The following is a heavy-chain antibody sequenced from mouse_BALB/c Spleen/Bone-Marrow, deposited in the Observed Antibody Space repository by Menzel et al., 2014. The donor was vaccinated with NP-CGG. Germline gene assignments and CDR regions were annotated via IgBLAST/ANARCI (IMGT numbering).Heavy chain of an antibody. CDR1: GFNIKDIY. J-gene: IGHJ2*01. V-gene: IGHV14-3*02. D-gene: IGHD1-2*01. CDR2: IDPANGDT. CDR3: ARDYGPFDY. Sequence: VQLQQPGAELVKPGASVKLSCTASGFNIKDIYMHWVKQRPEQGLEWIGRIDPANGDTKYDPKFQGKATITADTSSNTAYLQLSSLTSEDTAVYYCARDYGPFDYWGQGTTLIVSS.